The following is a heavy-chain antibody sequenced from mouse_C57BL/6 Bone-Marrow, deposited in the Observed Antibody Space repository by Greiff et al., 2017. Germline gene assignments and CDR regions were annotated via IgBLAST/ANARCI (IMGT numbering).Heavy chain of an antibody. CDR3: VRNSFPLDY. CDR2: IRSKSNNYAT. V-gene: IGHV10-1*01. Sequence: GGGLVQPKGSLKLSCAASGFSFNTYAMNWVRQAPGKGLEWVARIRSKSNNYATYYADSVKDRFTISRDDSESMLYLQMNNLKTEDTAMYYCVRNSFPLDYWGQGTSVTVSS. CDR1: GFSFNTYA. J-gene: IGHJ4*01. D-gene: IGHD3-1*01.